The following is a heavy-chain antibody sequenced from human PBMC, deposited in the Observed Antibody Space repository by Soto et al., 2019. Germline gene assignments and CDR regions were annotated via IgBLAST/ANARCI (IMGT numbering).Heavy chain of an antibody. CDR3: ARGTPYCSGGSCYSVLYYYYYMDV. CDR2: INWNGGST. V-gene: IGHV3-20*01. D-gene: IGHD2-15*01. CDR1: GFTFDDYG. J-gene: IGHJ6*03. Sequence: PGGSLRLSCAASGFTFDDYGMSWVRQAPGKGLEWVSGINWNGGSTGYADSVKGRFTISRDNAKNSLYLQMNSLRAEDTALYHCARGTPYCSGGSCYSVLYYYYYMDVWGKGTTDTVSS.